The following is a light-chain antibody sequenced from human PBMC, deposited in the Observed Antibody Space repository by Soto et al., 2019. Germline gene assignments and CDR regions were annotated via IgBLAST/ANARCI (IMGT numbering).Light chain of an antibody. CDR2: EVS. V-gene: IGLV2-8*01. CDR1: SSDVGGYNY. Sequence: QSALTQPPSASGSPGQSVTISCTGTSSDVGGYNYVSWYQQHPGKAPKLMIYEVSKRPSGVPDRFSGSKSGNTASLTVSGLQAEDEADYYCGAWDDSLNGWVFGGGTKLTVL. CDR3: GAWDDSLNGWV. J-gene: IGLJ3*02.